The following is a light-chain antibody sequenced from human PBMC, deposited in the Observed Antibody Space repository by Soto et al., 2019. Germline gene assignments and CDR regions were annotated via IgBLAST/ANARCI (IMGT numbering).Light chain of an antibody. J-gene: IGLJ1*01. Sequence: QSALTQPPSASGSPGQSVAISCTGTASDIGGYTFVSWYQQHPVKAPKLLIYDVNKRPSGVPDRFSGSKSGNTASLTVSGLQAEDEADYYCSAHGGTNPYVFGTGTKLTVL. CDR1: ASDIGGYTF. CDR2: DVN. V-gene: IGLV2-8*01. CDR3: SAHGGTNPYV.